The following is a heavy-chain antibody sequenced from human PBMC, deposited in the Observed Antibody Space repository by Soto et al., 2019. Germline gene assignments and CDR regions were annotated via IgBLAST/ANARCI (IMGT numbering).Heavy chain of an antibody. Sequence: GGSLRLSCAASGFTFSSYWMSWVRQAPGKGLEWVANIKQDGSEKYYVDSVKGRFTISRDNAKNSLYLQMNSLRAEDTAVYYCARDSRPSKYCSGGSCYSEGLFDPWGQGT. J-gene: IGHJ5*02. CDR3: ARDSRPSKYCSGGSCYSEGLFDP. D-gene: IGHD2-15*01. CDR1: GFTFSSYW. V-gene: IGHV3-7*01. CDR2: IKQDGSEK.